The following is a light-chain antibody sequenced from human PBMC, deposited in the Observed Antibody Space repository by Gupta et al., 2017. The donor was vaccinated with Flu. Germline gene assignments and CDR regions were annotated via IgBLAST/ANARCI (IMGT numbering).Light chain of an antibody. V-gene: IGLV2-14*01. CDR3: STYRKSETVVV. J-gene: IGLJ2*01. Sequence: SALTQPASASGPPGQSTAISCTGTSSDVGGYDYVSWYQQHPGEAPELVIFEVKRRPSGVSDHFSGSKSGNAASLTIAGLLDEDEAYYYCSTYRKSETVVVFGGGTKLTGL. CDR2: EVK. CDR1: SSDVGGYDY.